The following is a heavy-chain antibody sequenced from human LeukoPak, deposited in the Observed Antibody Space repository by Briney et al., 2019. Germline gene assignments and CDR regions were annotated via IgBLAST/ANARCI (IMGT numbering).Heavy chain of an antibody. D-gene: IGHD2-8*02. V-gene: IGHV4-39*01. J-gene: IGHJ6*03. CDR3: ARHAVLGVGYYYYYFMDV. CDR1: GGSISSSSYY. CDR2: IYYSGST. Sequence: SETLSLTCTVSGGSISSSSYYGGWLRQPPGKGLEWIGSIYYSGSTYCNPSLKSRVTISVDTSKNQFSLKLSSVTAADTAVYYCARHAVLGVGYYYYYFMDVWGKGTTVTVSS.